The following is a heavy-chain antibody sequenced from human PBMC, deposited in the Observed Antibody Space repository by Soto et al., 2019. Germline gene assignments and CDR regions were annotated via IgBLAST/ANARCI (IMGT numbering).Heavy chain of an antibody. D-gene: IGHD3-22*01. CDR2: ISNSSSTI. CDR3: ARSPYYYDSSNYYGY. V-gene: IGHV3-48*02. J-gene: IGHJ4*02. Sequence: EVQLVESGGGLVQPGGSLRLSCAASGFTFSSYSMNWVRQAPGKGLEWVSYISNSSSTIYYADSVKGRFTISRDNAKNSLYLQLNSLRDEDTAVYYCARSPYYYDSSNYYGYWGQGTLVTVSS. CDR1: GFTFSSYS.